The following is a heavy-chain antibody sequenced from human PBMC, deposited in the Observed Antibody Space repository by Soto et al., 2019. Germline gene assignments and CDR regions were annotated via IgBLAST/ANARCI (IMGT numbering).Heavy chain of an antibody. V-gene: IGHV4-30-4*01. CDR1: VGSIRSGDYY. CDR3: ARETRLTIFGVVISEGYWFDP. CDR2: IYYSACT. D-gene: IGHD3-3*01. Sequence: SETRSPPAPVPVGSIRSGDYYWSWIRQPPGKGLEWIGYIYYSACTYYNPSLKSRVTISVDTSKNQFSLKLCSVTAADTAVYYCARETRLTIFGVVISEGYWFDPWGQGTLVTVSS. J-gene: IGHJ5*02.